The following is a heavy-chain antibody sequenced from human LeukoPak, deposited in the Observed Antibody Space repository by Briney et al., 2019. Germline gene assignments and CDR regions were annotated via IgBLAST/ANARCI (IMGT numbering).Heavy chain of an antibody. J-gene: IGHJ4*02. CDR3: AKDARSWRAYYDY. D-gene: IGHD6-13*01. CDR2: ISGGAGST. V-gene: IGHV3-23*01. Sequence: GGSLRLSCAASGFIFSTYAMSWVRQAPGKGLEWVSTISGGAGSTNYADSVRGRFTISRDNSKNTLYLQMNSLRAEDTAVYYCAKDARSWRAYYDYWGQGTLVTVSS. CDR1: GFIFSTYA.